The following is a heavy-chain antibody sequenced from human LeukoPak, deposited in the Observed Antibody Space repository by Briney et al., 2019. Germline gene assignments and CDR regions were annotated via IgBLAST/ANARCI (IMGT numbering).Heavy chain of an antibody. V-gene: IGHV4-34*01. D-gene: IGHD3-10*01. CDR2: INNSGST. Sequence: SETLSLTCAVYGGSFSGYYWSWIRQPPGKGLEWIGEINNSGSTNYNPSLKSRVTISVDTYKKQFSLKLSSMTAADTAVYYCARGLSRGIPGAAYYFDYWGEGTLVTVSS. J-gene: IGHJ4*02. CDR3: ARGLSRGIPGAAYYFDY. CDR1: GGSFSGYY.